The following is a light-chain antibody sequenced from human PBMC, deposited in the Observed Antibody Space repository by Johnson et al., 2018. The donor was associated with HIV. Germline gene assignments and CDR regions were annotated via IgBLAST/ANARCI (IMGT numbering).Light chain of an antibody. J-gene: IGLJ1*01. CDR3: GTWDSSLSAYV. V-gene: IGLV1-51*01. Sequence: QSILTQPPSVSAAPGQKVTISCSGSSSNIGRNYVSWYQQLPGTAPKLLIFDNNKRPSGIPDRFSASQSCTSATLGITGLQTGDEADYYCGTWDSSLSAYVFGTGTKVTVL. CDR1: SSNIGRNY. CDR2: DNN.